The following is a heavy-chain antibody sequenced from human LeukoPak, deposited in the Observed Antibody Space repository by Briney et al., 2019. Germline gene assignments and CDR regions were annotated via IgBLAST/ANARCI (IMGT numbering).Heavy chain of an antibody. J-gene: IGHJ4*02. CDR1: GFTFSSYS. V-gene: IGHV3-21*01. Sequence: PGGSLRLSCGVSGFTFSSYSMNWVRQAPGKGLEWVSSISSSSSYIYYADSVKGRFTISRDNAKNSLYLQMNSLRAEDTAVYYCAREPVTGSVDWGQGTLVTVSS. CDR2: ISSSSSYI. CDR3: AREPVTGSVD. D-gene: IGHD4-17*01.